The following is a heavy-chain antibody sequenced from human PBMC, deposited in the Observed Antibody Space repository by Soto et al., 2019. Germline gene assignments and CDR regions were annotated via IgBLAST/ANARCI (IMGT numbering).Heavy chain of an antibody. Sequence: PGGSLRLSCAASGFTFTRYSMNWVRQAPGKGLEWVSSISSTTNYIYYADSAKGRFTISRDNAKNSLYLHLNSLTAEDTAIYYCARVLYATWSSFDYWGQGTLVTVSS. J-gene: IGHJ4*02. CDR1: GFTFTRYS. D-gene: IGHD1-26*01. V-gene: IGHV3-21*01. CDR3: ARVLYATWSSFDY. CDR2: ISSTTNYI.